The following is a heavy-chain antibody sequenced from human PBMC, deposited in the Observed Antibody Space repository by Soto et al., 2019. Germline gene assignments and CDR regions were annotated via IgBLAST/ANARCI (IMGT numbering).Heavy chain of an antibody. V-gene: IGHV4-31*03. J-gene: IGHJ5*02. CDR2: IYYSGST. D-gene: IGHD3-3*01. CDR1: GGSISSGGYY. CDR3: ARAVLRFLEWQHPSKVWFDP. Sequence: QVQLQESGPGLVKPSQTLSLTCTVSGGSISSGGYYWSWIRQHPGKGLEWIGYIYYSGSTYYNPSLKSRVTISVDASKNQFSLKLSSVTAADTAVYYCARAVLRFLEWQHPSKVWFDPWGQGTLVTVSS.